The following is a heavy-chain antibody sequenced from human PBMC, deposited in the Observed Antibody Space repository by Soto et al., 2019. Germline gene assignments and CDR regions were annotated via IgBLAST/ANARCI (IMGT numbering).Heavy chain of an antibody. V-gene: IGHV3-13*01. CDR2: IGTAGDT. CDR3: ARTDYDFWSPGNYYGMDV. J-gene: IGHJ6*02. Sequence: HPGGSLRLSCAASGFTFSSYDMHWVRQATGKGLEWVSAIGTAGDTYYPGSVKGRFTISRENAKNSLYLQMNSLRAEDTAVYYCARTDYDFWSPGNYYGMDVWGQGTTVTV. D-gene: IGHD3-3*01. CDR1: GFTFSSYD.